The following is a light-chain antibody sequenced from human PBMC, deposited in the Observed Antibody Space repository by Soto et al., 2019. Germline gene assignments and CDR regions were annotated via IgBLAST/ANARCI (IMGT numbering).Light chain of an antibody. Sequence: DIQMTQSPSTLSASVGDRVTITCRASQSISSWLAWYQQKPGKAPKLLIYDASSLESGVPSRFSVSDPGSEFTLTISSLQPNDLATYYCQQYNSYSLYTFGQGTKLEIK. CDR2: DAS. CDR3: QQYNSYSLYT. V-gene: IGKV1-5*01. CDR1: QSISSW. J-gene: IGKJ2*01.